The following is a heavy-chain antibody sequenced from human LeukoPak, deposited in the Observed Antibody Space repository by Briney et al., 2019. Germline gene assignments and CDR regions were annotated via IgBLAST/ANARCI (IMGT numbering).Heavy chain of an antibody. CDR1: GFTFSSYA. D-gene: IGHD6-6*01. J-gene: IGHJ3*02. CDR2: ISGSGGST. CDR3: AKDRVYSSSSFWAWVDAFDI. Sequence: GGSLRLSCAASGFTFSSYAMSWVRQAPGKGLGWVPAISGSGGSTYYADSVKGRFTISRDNSKNTLYLRMNSLRAEDTAVYYCAKDRVYSSSSFWAWVDAFDIWGQGTMVTVSS. V-gene: IGHV3-23*01.